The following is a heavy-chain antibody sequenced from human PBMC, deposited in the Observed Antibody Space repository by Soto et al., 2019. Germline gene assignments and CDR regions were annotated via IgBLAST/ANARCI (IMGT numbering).Heavy chain of an antibody. V-gene: IGHV2-5*02. CDR1: GFSLSTGGVG. J-gene: IGHJ4*02. CDR2: VYWDDDK. CDR3: ARHMTTVGYFDY. Sequence: QITLKESGPTLVKPTQTLTLTCTLSGFSLSTGGVGVGWIRQPPGKALEWLALVYWDDDKRYSPSLKSRLTITTDTSKNQVDLRMANMDPVDTATYYCARHMTTVGYFDYWGQGTLVTVSS. D-gene: IGHD4-17*01.